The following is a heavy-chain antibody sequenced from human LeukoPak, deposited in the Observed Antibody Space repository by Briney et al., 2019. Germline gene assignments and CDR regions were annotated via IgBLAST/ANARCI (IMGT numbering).Heavy chain of an antibody. D-gene: IGHD2-2*01. CDR2: ISGSGGST. V-gene: IGHV3-23*01. Sequence: GGSLRLSCAASGFTFSSYAMSWVRQAPGRGLEWVSAISGSGGSTYYADSVKGRFTISRDNSKNTLYLQMNSLRAEDTAVYYCAKDLDIVVVPAAMYAFDIWGQGTMVTVSS. J-gene: IGHJ3*02. CDR1: GFTFSSYA. CDR3: AKDLDIVVVPAAMYAFDI.